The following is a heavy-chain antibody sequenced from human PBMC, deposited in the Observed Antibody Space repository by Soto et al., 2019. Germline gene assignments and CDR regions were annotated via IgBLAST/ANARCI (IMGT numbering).Heavy chain of an antibody. Sequence: SETLSLTCTVSGGSISSYYWSWIRQPPGKGLEWIGYIYYSGSTNYNPSLKSRVTISVETSKNQFSLKLSSVTAADTAVYYCARLTYKYCSSTSCRDYYYYYMDVWGKGTTVTVSS. CDR1: GGSISSYY. D-gene: IGHD2-2*01. CDR2: IYYSGST. J-gene: IGHJ6*03. CDR3: ARLTYKYCSSTSCRDYYYYYMDV. V-gene: IGHV4-59*08.